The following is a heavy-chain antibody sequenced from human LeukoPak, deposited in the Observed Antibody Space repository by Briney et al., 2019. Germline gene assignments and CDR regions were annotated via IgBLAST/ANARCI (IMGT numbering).Heavy chain of an antibody. CDR3: ARQSRHSTDYYGSGPGGY. J-gene: IGHJ4*02. CDR2: IDPSDSYT. CDR1: GYSFTSYW. D-gene: IGHD3-10*01. V-gene: IGHV5-10-1*01. Sequence: GESLKISCKGSGYSFTSYWISWVRQMPGKGLEWMGRIDPSDSYTNYSPSFQGHVTISADKSISTAYLQWSSLKASDTAMYYCARQSRHSTDYYGSGPGGYRGQGTLVTVSS.